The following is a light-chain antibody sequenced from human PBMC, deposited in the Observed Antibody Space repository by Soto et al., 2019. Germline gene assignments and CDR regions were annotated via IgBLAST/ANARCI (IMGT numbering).Light chain of an antibody. CDR2: GAS. CDR1: QYIGSA. J-gene: IGKJ1*01. CDR3: QQYGSSSWT. Sequence: VVLTHSPSTLSVSPLYRATLSCRASQYIGSAVAWYQQRPGQAPRLLSYGASSRATGIPDRFSGSGSGTEFTLTISRLEPEDFAVYYCQQYGSSSWTFGQGTKVDIK. V-gene: IGKV3-20*01.